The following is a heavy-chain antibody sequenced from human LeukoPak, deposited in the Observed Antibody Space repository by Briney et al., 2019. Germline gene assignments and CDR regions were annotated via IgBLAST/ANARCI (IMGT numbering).Heavy chain of an antibody. Sequence: GGSLRLSCAASGFTFSSYWMHGVREAPGKGRVWVSRINSDGSSTSYADSVKGRFTISRDNAKNTLYLQMNSLRAEDTAVYYCARAAGDLCFDYYYYGMDVWGQGTTVTVSS. J-gene: IGHJ6*02. V-gene: IGHV3-74*01. CDR1: GFTFSSYW. CDR2: INSDGSST. D-gene: IGHD6-13*01. CDR3: ARAAGDLCFDYYYYGMDV.